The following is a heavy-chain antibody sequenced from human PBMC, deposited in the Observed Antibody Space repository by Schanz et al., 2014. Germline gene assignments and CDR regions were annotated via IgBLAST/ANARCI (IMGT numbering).Heavy chain of an antibody. Sequence: VQLVESGGGLVQPGGSLRLSCAASTFTFSSYDVFWVRQAPGKGLEWVAILWHDGSKKYYADSVKGRFTISRDNAKNTLYLQMNTLRAEDTAVYYCARKMKLGVYGGKGHDSLDIWGQGTMVTVSS. CDR2: LWHDGSKK. D-gene: IGHD4-17*01. J-gene: IGHJ3*02. CDR1: TFTFSSYD. V-gene: IGHV3-33*08. CDR3: ARKMKLGVYGGKGHDSLDI.